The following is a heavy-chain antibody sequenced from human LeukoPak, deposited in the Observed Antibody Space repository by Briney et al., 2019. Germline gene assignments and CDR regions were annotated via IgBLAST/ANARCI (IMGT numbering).Heavy chain of an antibody. CDR1: GFTFSSYE. D-gene: IGHD5-24*01. V-gene: IGHV3-48*03. CDR2: ISPSGTTI. Sequence: GSLRLSCAASGFTFSSYEMNWVRQAPGKGLEWVPYISPSGTTIYYADSVKGRFTISRDNAKNSLYLQMNSLRAEDTAVYHCAKDLSLLRWLRGFDLWGRGTLVTVSS. J-gene: IGHJ2*01. CDR3: AKDLSLLRWLRGFDL.